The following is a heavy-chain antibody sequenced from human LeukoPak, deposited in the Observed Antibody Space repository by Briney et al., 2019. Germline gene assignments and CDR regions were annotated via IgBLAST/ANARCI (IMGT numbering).Heavy chain of an antibody. CDR2: IYHVGSP. D-gene: IGHD3-10*01. CDR1: GYSISSTYY. J-gene: IGHJ3*02. CDR3: AKSNGYGLVDI. Sequence: SETLSLTCSVSGYSISSTYYWGWIRQTPGKGLEWIGTIYHVGSPYYSPSLKSRVTISLYTAENQFSLRLDSVTDADTAVYYCAKSNGYGLVDIWGQGTMVTVSS. V-gene: IGHV4-38-2*02.